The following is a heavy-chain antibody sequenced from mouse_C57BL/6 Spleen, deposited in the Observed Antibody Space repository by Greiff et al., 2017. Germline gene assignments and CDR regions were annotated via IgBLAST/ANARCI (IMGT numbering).Heavy chain of an antibody. J-gene: IGHJ4*01. CDR2: INPSSGYT. CDR1: GYTFTSYT. D-gene: IGHD2-2*01. Sequence: VQLQQSGAELARPGASVKMSCKASGYTFTSYTMHWVKQRPGQGLEWIGYINPSSGYTKYNQKFKDKATLTAEKSSSTAYMQLSSLASEDSAVYYCARGGLRRDAMDYWGQGTSVTVSS. CDR3: ARGGLRRDAMDY. V-gene: IGHV1-4*01.